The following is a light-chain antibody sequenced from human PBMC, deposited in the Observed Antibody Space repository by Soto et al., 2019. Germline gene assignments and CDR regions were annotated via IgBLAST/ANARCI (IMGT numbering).Light chain of an antibody. CDR2: SAS. CDR1: QTISSY. CDR3: QQTFRPPHT. Sequence: DIKMTQSPASLSASVGDRVTITCRASQTISSYLNWYQQQAGAAPKLLIYSASTLQSGVPSRFSGSGVGTDYTLTISSLQPAYFAVYYCQQTFRPPHTFGQGTKLDIK. J-gene: IGKJ2*01. V-gene: IGKV1-39*01.